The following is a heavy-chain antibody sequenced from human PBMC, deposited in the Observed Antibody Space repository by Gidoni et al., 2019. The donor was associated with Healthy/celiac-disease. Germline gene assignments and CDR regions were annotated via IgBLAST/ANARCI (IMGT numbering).Heavy chain of an antibody. Sequence: QVQLQQWGAGLLQPSETLSLTCPVYGGSFSGYYWRWIRQPPGKGLVWIGEINHSGSTNYNPSLKSRVTISVDTSKNQFSLKLSSVTAADTAVYYCARVGVLHGDYGLSGAVSFDYWGQGTLVTVSS. CDR1: GGSFSGYY. CDR3: ARVGVLHGDYGLSGAVSFDY. D-gene: IGHD4-17*01. V-gene: IGHV4-34*01. CDR2: INHSGST. J-gene: IGHJ4*02.